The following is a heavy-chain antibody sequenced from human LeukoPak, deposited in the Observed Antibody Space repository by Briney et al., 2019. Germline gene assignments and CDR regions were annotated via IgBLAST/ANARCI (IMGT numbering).Heavy chain of an antibody. D-gene: IGHD1-7*01. J-gene: IGHJ4*02. Sequence: PGGSLRLSCAASGFTFSSYSINWVRQAPGKGLEWVSSISSSSSYIYYADSVKGRFTISRDNAKNSLYLQMNSLRAEDTAVYYCARALTGTTGFDYWGQGTLVTVSS. CDR1: GFTFSSYS. V-gene: IGHV3-21*01. CDR3: ARALTGTTGFDY. CDR2: ISSSSSYI.